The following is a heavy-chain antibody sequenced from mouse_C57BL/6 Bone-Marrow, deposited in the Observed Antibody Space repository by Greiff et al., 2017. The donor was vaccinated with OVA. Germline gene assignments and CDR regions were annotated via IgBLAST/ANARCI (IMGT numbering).Heavy chain of an antibody. CDR3: VSSLITGAMDY. V-gene: IGHV10-1*01. CDR1: GFSFNTYA. D-gene: IGHD1-1*01. CDR2: IRSKSNNYAT. Sequence: VQLVESGGGLVQPKGSLKLSCAASGFSFNTYAMNWVRQAPGKGLEWVARIRSKSNNYATYYADSVKDRFTISRDDSESMLYLQMNNLKTEDTAMYYCVSSLITGAMDYWGQGTSVTVSS. J-gene: IGHJ4*01.